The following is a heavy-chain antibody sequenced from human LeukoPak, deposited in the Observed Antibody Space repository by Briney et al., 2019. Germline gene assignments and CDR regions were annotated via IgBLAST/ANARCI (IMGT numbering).Heavy chain of an antibody. Sequence: QPGGSLRLSCAASGFTFSRYSMNWVRQAPGKGLEWISFISSSISTVFYADSVKGRFTISRDNAKNSLYLQMNSLRDEDTAVYYCARESSSMAPHSFDYWGQGTLVTVSP. V-gene: IGHV3-48*02. CDR2: ISSSISTV. J-gene: IGHJ4*02. D-gene: IGHD2/OR15-2a*01. CDR3: ARESSSMAPHSFDY. CDR1: GFTFSRYS.